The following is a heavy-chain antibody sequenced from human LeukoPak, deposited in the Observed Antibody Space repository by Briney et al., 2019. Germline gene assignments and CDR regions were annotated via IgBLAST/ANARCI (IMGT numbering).Heavy chain of an antibody. J-gene: IGHJ4*02. CDR1: GGSISSYY. Sequence: SETLSLTCTVSGGSISSYYWSWIRQPPGKGLEWIGYIYYSGSTNYNPSLKSRVTISVDTSTNQFSLKLSSVTAADTAVYYCARAGSSGPLWYWGQGTLVTVSS. CDR2: IYYSGST. CDR3: ARAGSSGPLWY. V-gene: IGHV4-59*01. D-gene: IGHD6-19*01.